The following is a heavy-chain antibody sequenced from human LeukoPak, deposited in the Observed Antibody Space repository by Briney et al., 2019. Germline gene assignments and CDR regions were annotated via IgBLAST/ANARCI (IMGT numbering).Heavy chain of an antibody. V-gene: IGHV4-34*01. CDR3: ARSGFWLLHLRGYYGMDV. J-gene: IGHJ6*02. D-gene: IGHD3-22*01. CDR1: GGSFSGYY. CDR2: INHSGST. Sequence: SETLSLTCAVYGGSFSGYYWSWIRQPPGKGLGWIGEINHSGSTNYDPSLKSRVTISVDTSKNQFSLKLSSVTAADTAVYYCARSGFWLLHLRGYYGMDVWGQGTTVTVSS.